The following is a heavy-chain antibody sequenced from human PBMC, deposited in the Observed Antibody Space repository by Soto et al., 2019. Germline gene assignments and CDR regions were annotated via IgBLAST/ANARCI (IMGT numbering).Heavy chain of an antibody. CDR1: GGSFSGYY. Sequence: QVRLQQWGTGLLKSSETLSLTCAVYGGSFSGYYWSWLRQPPGKGLEWIGEINHSGSPNYNPSLKSRVTITVDTSKNQFPLKMTSVTAADTAVYYCATANWSHHYFDPWGQGTLVTVSS. V-gene: IGHV4-34*01. J-gene: IGHJ5*02. CDR2: INHSGSP. CDR3: ATANWSHHYFDP. D-gene: IGHD1-1*01.